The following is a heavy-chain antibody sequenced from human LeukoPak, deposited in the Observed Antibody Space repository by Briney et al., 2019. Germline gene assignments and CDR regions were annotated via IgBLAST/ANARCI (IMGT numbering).Heavy chain of an antibody. V-gene: IGHV3-74*01. J-gene: IGHJ4*02. D-gene: IGHD2-15*01. CDR2: INSDGSST. CDR3: ARDQLYCSGGYCYFEY. Sequence: GGSLRLSCAASGFTFSSYWMHWVRQARAKGLVWVSCINSDGSSTSYADSVKGRFTISRDNAKNTLYLQMNSLRAEDTAVYYCARDQLYCSGGYCYFEYWGQGTLVTVSS. CDR1: GFTFSSYW.